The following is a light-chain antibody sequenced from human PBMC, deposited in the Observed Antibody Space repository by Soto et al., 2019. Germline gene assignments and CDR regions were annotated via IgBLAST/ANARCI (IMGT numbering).Light chain of an antibody. CDR2: GAS. V-gene: IGKV3-15*01. CDR1: ESLSTY. CDR3: QSYNDWPFT. Sequence: EIVMTQSPATLSVSPGESVTLSCRASESLSTYLAWYQQKPGQAPRLLIYGASTKATGIPARFSGSGSATDFTLTISSLQSEDFVVYYCQSYNDWPFTFGQGTKLEI. J-gene: IGKJ2*01.